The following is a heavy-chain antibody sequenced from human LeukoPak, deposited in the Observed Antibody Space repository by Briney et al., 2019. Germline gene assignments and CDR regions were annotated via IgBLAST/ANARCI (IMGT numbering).Heavy chain of an antibody. CDR3: ARDSPYDSSGYYVA. V-gene: IGHV3-53*04. CDR1: GFTVRSNY. D-gene: IGHD3-22*01. Sequence: PGGSLRLSCAASGFTVRSNYMSWVRQAPGKGLEWVSVIYSGGSTYYADSVKGRFTISRHNSKNTLYLQMNSLRAEDTAVYYCARDSPYDSSGYYVAWGQGTMVTVSS. J-gene: IGHJ3*01. CDR2: IYSGGST.